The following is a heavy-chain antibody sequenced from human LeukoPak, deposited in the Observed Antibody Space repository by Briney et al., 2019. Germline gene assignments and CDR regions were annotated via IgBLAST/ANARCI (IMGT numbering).Heavy chain of an antibody. Sequence: SETLSLICTVSGGSISSSSYYWGWIRQPPGKGLEWIGEINHSGSTNYNPSLKSRVTISVDTSKNQFSLKLSSVTAADTAVYYCARVYYDILTGYDLAFDIWGQGTMVTVSS. J-gene: IGHJ3*02. CDR3: ARVYYDILTGYDLAFDI. V-gene: IGHV4-39*07. D-gene: IGHD3-9*01. CDR2: INHSGST. CDR1: GGSISSSSYY.